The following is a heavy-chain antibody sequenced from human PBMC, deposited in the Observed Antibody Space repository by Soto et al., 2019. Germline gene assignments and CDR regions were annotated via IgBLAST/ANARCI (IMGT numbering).Heavy chain of an antibody. CDR3: ARVIFYSSSWTPLLYMDV. V-gene: IGHV1-18*01. CDR1: GYNFTSYG. J-gene: IGHJ6*03. Sequence: ASVKVSCKASGYNFTSYGISWVRQAPGQGLEWMGWISAYNGNTNYAQKLQGRVTMTTDTSNRTAYMELRSLRSDDTAVYYCARVIFYSSSWTPLLYMDVWGKGTTVTVSS. D-gene: IGHD6-13*01. CDR2: ISAYNGNT.